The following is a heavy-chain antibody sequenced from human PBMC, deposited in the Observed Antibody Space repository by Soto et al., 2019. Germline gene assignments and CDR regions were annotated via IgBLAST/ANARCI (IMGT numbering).Heavy chain of an antibody. CDR2: INAGNGNT. J-gene: IGHJ6*02. CDR3: ARWNTIAVAGPTYYYYGMDV. CDR1: GYTFTSYA. D-gene: IGHD6-19*01. Sequence: ASVKVSCKASGYTFTSYAMHWVRQAPGQRLEWMGWINAGNGNTKYSQKFQGRVTITRDTSASTAYMELGSLRSEDTAVYYCARWNTIAVAGPTYYYYGMDVWGQGTTVTVSS. V-gene: IGHV1-3*01.